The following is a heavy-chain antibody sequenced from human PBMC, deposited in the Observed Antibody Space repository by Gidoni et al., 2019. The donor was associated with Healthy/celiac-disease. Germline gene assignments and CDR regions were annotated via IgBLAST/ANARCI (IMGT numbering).Heavy chain of an antibody. CDR3: ARETMGWELDY. CDR2: ISAYNGNT. Sequence: QVQLVQSGAAVKKPGSAVKVSSKASGYTFTSDVISWVRQAPGQGMAWMGWISAYNGNTNYAQKLQGRVIMTTDTSTSTAYMELRSLRSDDTAVYYCARETMGWELDYWGQGTLVTVSS. CDR1: GYTFTSDV. D-gene: IGHD1-26*01. V-gene: IGHV1-18*01. J-gene: IGHJ4*02.